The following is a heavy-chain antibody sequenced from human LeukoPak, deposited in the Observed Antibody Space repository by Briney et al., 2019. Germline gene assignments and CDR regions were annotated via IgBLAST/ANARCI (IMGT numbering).Heavy chain of an antibody. J-gene: IGHJ4*02. Sequence: SETLSLTCNVSGGPLSSYYWSWIRQALGKGLEWIGYIYYDGTTDYNPSLKSRVVISVDTSKNQFSLRLDSLTARDTAVYYCARHQNHGGWYKLVSNFDYWGQGTLVTVSS. CDR1: GGPLSSYY. CDR2: IYYDGTT. D-gene: IGHD6-19*01. CDR3: ARHQNHGGWYKLVSNFDY. V-gene: IGHV4-59*08.